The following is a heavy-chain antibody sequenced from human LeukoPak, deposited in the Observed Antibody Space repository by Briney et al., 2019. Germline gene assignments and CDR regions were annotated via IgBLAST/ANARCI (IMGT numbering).Heavy chain of an antibody. CDR3: ARERSSSGGHNWFDP. CDR2: VYYTGVT. V-gene: IGHV4-39*07. Sequence: SETLSFTCTVSGGYIITSGHYWGWIPQPPGKGLEWIGSVYYTGVTSTNPFFRSRMSISVDTSKNQFSLNLTSVTAADAAVYYCARERSSSGGHNWFDPWGQGTLVTVSS. D-gene: IGHD4-23*01. J-gene: IGHJ5*02. CDR1: GGYIITSGHY.